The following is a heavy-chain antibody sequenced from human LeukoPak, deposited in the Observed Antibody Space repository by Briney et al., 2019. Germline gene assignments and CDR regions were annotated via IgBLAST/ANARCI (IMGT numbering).Heavy chain of an antibody. CDR3: ARHGFYGDSARRKFDP. CDR2: ISHSGYT. V-gene: IGHV4-34*01. D-gene: IGHD4-17*01. Sequence: TPSETLSLTCTVYNGSFSGYYWSWIRQPPGTGLEWIGEISHSGYTNLNPSLKSRLTISLDTSKNHFSLRLTSLTAADTAVYYCARHGFYGDSARRKFDPWGQGTLVTVSS. J-gene: IGHJ5*02. CDR1: NGSFSGYY.